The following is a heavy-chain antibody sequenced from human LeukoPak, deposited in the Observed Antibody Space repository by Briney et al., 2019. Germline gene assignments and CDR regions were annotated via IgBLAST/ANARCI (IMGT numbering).Heavy chain of an antibody. J-gene: IGHJ5*02. D-gene: IGHD3-22*01. CDR3: ARVQYYYDSSGYYYNNWFDP. CDR1: GGSISSYY. Sequence: PSETLSLTCTVSGGSISSYYWSWLRQPPGKGLEWIGYIYYSGSTNYNPSLKSRVTISVDKSKNQFSLKLSSVTAADTAVYYCARVQYYYDSSGYYYNNWFDPWGQGTLVTVSS. V-gene: IGHV4-59*01. CDR2: IYYSGST.